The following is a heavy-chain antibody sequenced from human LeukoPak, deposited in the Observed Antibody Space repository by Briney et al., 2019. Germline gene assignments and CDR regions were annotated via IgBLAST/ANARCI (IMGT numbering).Heavy chain of an antibody. CDR1: AYTFNRNA. V-gene: IGHV7-4-1*02. Sequence: ASVKVSCKGSAYTFNRNAMNWVRQAPGQGLEWMGWINTNTGNPTYAQGFTGRFVFSLDTSVSTAYLQISSLKAEDIAVYYCARDTAMVKFDQWGQGTLVTVPS. D-gene: IGHD5-18*01. CDR3: ARDTAMVKFDQ. CDR2: INTNTGNP. J-gene: IGHJ4*02.